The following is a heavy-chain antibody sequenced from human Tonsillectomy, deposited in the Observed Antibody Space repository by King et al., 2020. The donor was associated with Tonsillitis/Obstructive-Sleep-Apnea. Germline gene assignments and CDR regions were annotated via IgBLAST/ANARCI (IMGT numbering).Heavy chain of an antibody. J-gene: IGHJ6*03. V-gene: IGHV5-10-1*01. Sequence: QLVQSGAEVKKPGESLRISCKGSGYSFTSYWISWVRQMPGKGLEWMGRIDPSYFYTNYPPSFQGHVTISADKSISTAYLQWSSLKASDTADSSGQGYYYYYYMDVWGKGTTVTVSS. CDR3: QGYYYYYYMDV. CDR1: GYSFTSYW. D-gene: IGHD3-22*01. CDR2: IDPSYFYT.